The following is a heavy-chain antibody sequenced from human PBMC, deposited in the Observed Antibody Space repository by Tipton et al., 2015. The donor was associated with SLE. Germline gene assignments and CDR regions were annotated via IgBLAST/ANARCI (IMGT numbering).Heavy chain of an antibody. CDR3: ARVFKLGVYFDL. J-gene: IGHJ2*01. V-gene: IGHV3-30*03. CDR1: GFTVSSNY. CDR2: ISYDGSNK. D-gene: IGHD7-27*01. Sequence: SLRLSCAASGFTVSSNYMSWVRQAPGKGLEWVAVISYDGSNKYYADSVKGRFTISRDNSKNTLYLQMNSLRAEDTAVYYCARVFKLGVYFDLWGRGTLVTVSS.